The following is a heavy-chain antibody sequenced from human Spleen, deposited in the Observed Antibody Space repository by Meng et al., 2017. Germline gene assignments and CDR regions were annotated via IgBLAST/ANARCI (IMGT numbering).Heavy chain of an antibody. V-gene: IGHV4-59*01. J-gene: IGHJ4*02. CDR2: VYSSGNTKYT. D-gene: IGHD4-11*01. Sequence: SETLSLTCSVSGGSISNYYWSWIRQPPGKGLEWIGFVYSSGNTKYTNYNPSLKTRVTLSLDTSKDQFSLKLNSVTAADTAVYYCARGPTTMAHDFDYWGQGTLVTVSS. CDR1: GGSISNYY. CDR3: ARGPTTMAHDFDY.